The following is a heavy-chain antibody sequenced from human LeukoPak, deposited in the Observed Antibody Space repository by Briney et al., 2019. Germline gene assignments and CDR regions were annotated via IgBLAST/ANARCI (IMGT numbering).Heavy chain of an antibody. CDR1: GYSISSGYY. J-gene: IGHJ4*02. D-gene: IGHD3-16*02. CDR2: IYHSGST. V-gene: IGHV4-38-2*01. Sequence: SETLSLTCAVSGYSISSGYYWGWIRQPPGKGLEWIGSIYHSGSTYYNPSLKSRVTISVDTSKNQFSLKLSSVTAADTAVYSCASLYDYVWGSYRYTYRVDYWGQGTLVTVSS. CDR3: ASLYDYVWGSYRYTYRVDY.